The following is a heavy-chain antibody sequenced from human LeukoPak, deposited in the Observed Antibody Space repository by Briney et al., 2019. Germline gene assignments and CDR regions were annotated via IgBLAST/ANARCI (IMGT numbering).Heavy chain of an antibody. CDR1: GFTFTDYH. D-gene: IGHD3-10*01. V-gene: IGHV3-11*01. Sequence: PGGSLRLSCAASGFTFTDYHMSWIRQAPGKGLEWVSHISSSGSTTYYADSVKGRFTISRDNAKNSLYLQTNSLRAEDTAVYYCVRDDYGSGTYYYWGQGTLVTVFS. CDR3: VRDDYGSGTYYY. CDR2: ISSSGSTT. J-gene: IGHJ4*02.